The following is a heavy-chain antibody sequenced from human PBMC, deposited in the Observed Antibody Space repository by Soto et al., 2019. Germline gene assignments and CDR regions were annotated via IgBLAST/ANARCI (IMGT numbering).Heavy chain of an antibody. J-gene: IGHJ4*02. CDR2: IYYSGST. D-gene: IGHD2-2*01. CDR3: ARHYCSSTSCFLFDY. Sequence: PSETLSLTCTVSGGSISSDDYYWSWIRQPPGKGLEWIGYIYYSGSTYYNPSLKSRVTISVDTSKNQFSLRLTSVTAADTAVYYCARHYCSSTSCFLFDYWGQGTLVTVSS. CDR1: GGSISSDDYY. V-gene: IGHV4-30-4*01.